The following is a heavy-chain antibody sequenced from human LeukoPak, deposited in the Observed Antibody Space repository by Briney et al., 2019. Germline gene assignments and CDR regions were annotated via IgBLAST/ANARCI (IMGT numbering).Heavy chain of an antibody. D-gene: IGHD2-21*01. J-gene: IGHJ6*01. V-gene: IGHV3-33*01. CDR3: AREVAPLYFHYGMDV. CDR1: GFSSYG. CDR2: TWYDGRNN. Sequence: PGGSLRLSCAASGFSSYGMHWVRQAPGKGLGWVAVTWYDGRNNYYAASVKGRFTISRDDSKTTVYLLMNSLRAEDTAVYYCAREVAPLYFHYGMDVWGEGTTVTVSS.